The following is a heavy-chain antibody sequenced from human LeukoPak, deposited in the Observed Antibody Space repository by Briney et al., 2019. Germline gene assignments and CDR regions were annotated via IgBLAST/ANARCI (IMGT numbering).Heavy chain of an antibody. J-gene: IGHJ6*03. CDR2: IHYDGSIK. Sequence: GGSLRLSCAASGFTFSSYGMHWVRQAPGKGLEWVAFIHYDGSIKYYAGSVKGRFTISRDNSKNTLFVQMNSLRAEDTAVYYCARDHHTGRGYSYGSYYYMDVWGKGTTVTVSS. V-gene: IGHV3-30*02. D-gene: IGHD5-18*01. CDR3: ARDHHTGRGYSYGSYYYMDV. CDR1: GFTFSSYG.